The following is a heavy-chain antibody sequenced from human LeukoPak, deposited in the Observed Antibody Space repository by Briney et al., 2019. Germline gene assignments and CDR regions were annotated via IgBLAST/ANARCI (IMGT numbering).Heavy chain of an antibody. CDR2: IKSKNVGGTT. J-gene: IGHJ5*02. V-gene: IGHV3-15*01. CDR1: GFTFNNAW. Sequence: GGSLRLSCAASGFTFNNAWMNWVRQAPGKGLEWVGRIKSKNVGGTTDYAAPVKGRFTISRDDSKNTVYLQMNSLKIEATAVYYCTSHAAFDPWGQGTLVTVSS. CDR3: TSHAAFDP.